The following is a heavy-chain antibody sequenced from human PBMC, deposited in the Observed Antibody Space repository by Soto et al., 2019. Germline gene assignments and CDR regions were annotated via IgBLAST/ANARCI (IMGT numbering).Heavy chain of an antibody. D-gene: IGHD2-15*01. CDR1: GGSINNDV. Sequence: SETLSLTCIVSGGSINNDVWSWIRQPPGKGLEWIGYIYYSGSTYYNPSLKSRVTISVDTSKNQFSLKLSSVTAADTAVYYCARVRYCSGGSCYPRFDPWGQGTLVTVSS. V-gene: IGHV4-59*12. J-gene: IGHJ5*02. CDR2: IYYSGST. CDR3: ARVRYCSGGSCYPRFDP.